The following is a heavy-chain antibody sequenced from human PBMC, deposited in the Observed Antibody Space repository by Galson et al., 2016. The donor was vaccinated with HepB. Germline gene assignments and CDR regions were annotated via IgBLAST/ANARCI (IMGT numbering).Heavy chain of an antibody. J-gene: IGHJ5*02. CDR3: ARGGLLGIAVAGTWFDP. CDR1: GYTFSSRY. Sequence: SVKVSCKASGYTFSSRYIHWVRQAPGQGLEWMGIINPSGGSTKYALKLQGRVTMTRDTSTSTVYMELSSLRSEDTAVYYCARGGLLGIAVAGTWFDPVGQGTLHTVSS. D-gene: IGHD6-19*01. CDR2: INPSGGST. V-gene: IGHV1-46*04.